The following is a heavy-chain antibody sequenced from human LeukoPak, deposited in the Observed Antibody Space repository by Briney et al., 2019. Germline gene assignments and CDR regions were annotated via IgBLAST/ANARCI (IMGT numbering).Heavy chain of an antibody. CDR1: GFTFSSYA. V-gene: IGHV3-23*01. CDR2: IGGSGDTT. CDR3: AKFHIVVVNGYFDY. Sequence: GGSLRLSCAASGFTFSSYAMSWVRQAPGKGLEWVSAIGGSGDTTYYANSVKGRFTISRDYSKNTLYLQMNSLRAEDTAVYYCAKFHIVVVNGYFDYWGQGTLVTVSS. J-gene: IGHJ4*02. D-gene: IGHD2-21*01.